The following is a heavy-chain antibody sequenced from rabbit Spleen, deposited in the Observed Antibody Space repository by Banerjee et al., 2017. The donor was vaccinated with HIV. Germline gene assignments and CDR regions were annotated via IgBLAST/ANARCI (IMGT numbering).Heavy chain of an antibody. CDR2: IYTSTTNT. CDR3: ARDTYSNSKFYFGL. D-gene: IGHD4-1*01. J-gene: IGHJ4*01. Sequence: QEQLEESGGGLVKPEGSLTLTCKASGVSFNDKDVMCWVRQAPGKGLELIACIYTSTTNTDYASWVNGRFTISRSTSLNTVDLKMTSLTAADTATYFCARDTYSNSKFYFGLWGPGTLVTVS. V-gene: IGHV1S43*01. CDR1: GVSFNDKDV.